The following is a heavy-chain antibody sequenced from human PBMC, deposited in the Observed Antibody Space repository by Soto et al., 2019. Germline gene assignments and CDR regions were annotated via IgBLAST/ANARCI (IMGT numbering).Heavy chain of an antibody. J-gene: IGHJ4*02. Sequence: QVQLQQWGAGLLKPSETLSLTCAVYGGSFSGYYWSWIRQPPGKGLEWIGEINHSGSTNYNPSLKSRVTISVDTSKNQFSLKLSSVTAADTAVYYCARQEYDYIWGNYRPYYFDYWGQGTLVTVSS. CDR3: ARQEYDYIWGNYRPYYFDY. CDR1: GGSFSGYY. CDR2: INHSGST. D-gene: IGHD3-16*02. V-gene: IGHV4-34*01.